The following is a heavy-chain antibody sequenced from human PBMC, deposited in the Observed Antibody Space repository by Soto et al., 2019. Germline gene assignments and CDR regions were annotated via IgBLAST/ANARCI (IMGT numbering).Heavy chain of an antibody. CDR1: GGSISSGGYY. J-gene: IGHJ3*02. CDR2: IYYSGST. D-gene: IGHD3-9*01. V-gene: IGHV4-31*03. Sequence: SETLSLTCTVSGGSISSGGYYWSWIRQHPGKSLEWIGYIYYSGSTYYNPSLKSRVTISVDTSKNQFSLKLSSVTAADTAVYYCARDHLGELRYFDWLPRGEYDAFDIWGQGTMVTVSS. CDR3: ARDHLGELRYFDWLPRGEYDAFDI.